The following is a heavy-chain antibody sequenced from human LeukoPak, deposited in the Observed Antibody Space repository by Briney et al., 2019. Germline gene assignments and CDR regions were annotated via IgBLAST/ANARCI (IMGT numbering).Heavy chain of an antibody. V-gene: IGHV7-4-1*02. CDR3: ASHLPAPGYFDWLSSFDY. J-gene: IGHJ4*02. Sequence: ASVKVSCKASGYTFTSYAMNWVRQAPGQGLEWMGWINTNTGNPTYAQGFTGRFVFSLDTSVSTAYLRISSLKAEDTAVYYCASHLPAPGYFDWLSSFDYWGQGTLVTVSS. CDR2: INTNTGNP. D-gene: IGHD3-9*01. CDR1: GYTFTSYA.